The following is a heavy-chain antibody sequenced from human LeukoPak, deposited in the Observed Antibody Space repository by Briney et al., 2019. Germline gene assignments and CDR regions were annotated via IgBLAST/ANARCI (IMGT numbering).Heavy chain of an antibody. CDR2: INPNSGCT. CDR3: ARSATHRLTWTDRSQWLPLDY. J-gene: IGHJ4*02. D-gene: IGHD5-18*01. Sequence: GASVKVSCKASGYTFTDYYIHWVRQAPGQGLEWMGWINPNSGCTNSAQKFQSRVPMTRDTSISTAYMDLSRLRSDDTAVYYCARSATHRLTWTDRSQWLPLDYWGQGTLVTVSS. V-gene: IGHV1-2*02. CDR1: GYTFTDYY.